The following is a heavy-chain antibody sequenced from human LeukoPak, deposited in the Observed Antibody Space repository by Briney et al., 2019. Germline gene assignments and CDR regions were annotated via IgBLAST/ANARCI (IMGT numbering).Heavy chain of an antibody. J-gene: IGHJ4*02. CDR1: GYTFTGYY. CDR3: AKIPFEYYFDF. Sequence: GASVKVSCKASGYTFTGYYMHWVRQAPGQGLEWMGWINPNSGDTNYTQKFQGRVTMTRDTPIRTAYLELSGRRSDDTAVYYCAKIPFEYYFDFWGQGTLVTVSS. CDR2: INPNSGDT. V-gene: IGHV1-2*02.